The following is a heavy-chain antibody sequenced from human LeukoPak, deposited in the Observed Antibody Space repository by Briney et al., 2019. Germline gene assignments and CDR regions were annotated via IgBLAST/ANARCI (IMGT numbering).Heavy chain of an antibody. V-gene: IGHV3-21*01. D-gene: IGHD6-13*01. CDR2: ISPSGSAI. CDR1: EFILSTYA. CDR3: ARDGGPEYSSSWYLY. J-gene: IGHJ4*02. Sequence: PGGSLRLSCANSEFILSTYAMNWVRQAPGRGLEWVSSISPSGSAIFYAHSVKGRFTISRDNAKNSLYLQMNSLRAEDTAVYYCARDGGPEYSSSWYLYWGQGTLVTVSS.